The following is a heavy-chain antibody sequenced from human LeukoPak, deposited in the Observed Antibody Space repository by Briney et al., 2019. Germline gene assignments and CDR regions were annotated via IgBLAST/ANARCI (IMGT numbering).Heavy chain of an antibody. J-gene: IGHJ4*02. CDR1: GYTFTSYG. CDR3: ARGPPHIAAAGFDY. CDR2: ISAYNGDT. V-gene: IGHV1-18*01. Sequence: ASVKVSCKASGYTFTSYGISWVRQAPGQGLEWMGWISAYNGDTNYAQKLQGRVTMTTDTSTSTAYMELRSLRSDDTAVYYCARGPPHIAAAGFDYWGQGTLVTVSS. D-gene: IGHD6-13*01.